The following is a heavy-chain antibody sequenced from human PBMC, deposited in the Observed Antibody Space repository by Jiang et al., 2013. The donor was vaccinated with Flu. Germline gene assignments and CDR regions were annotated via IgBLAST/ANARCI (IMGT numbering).Heavy chain of an antibody. CDR1: GYTFIRYP. D-gene: IGHD3-22*01. CDR3: ARVATPYESSGYYMLVGTKFYFDY. V-gene: IGHV1-3*01. Sequence: SGAEVKKPGASVKVACTASGYTFIRYPIHWVRQAPGQRIEWMGWINAGNGNTKYSQKFQGRVSITRDTAASTAYMELSSLRSEDTAVYYCARVATPYESSGYYMLVGTKFYFDYWAREPWS. CDR2: INAGNGNT. J-gene: IGHJ4*02.